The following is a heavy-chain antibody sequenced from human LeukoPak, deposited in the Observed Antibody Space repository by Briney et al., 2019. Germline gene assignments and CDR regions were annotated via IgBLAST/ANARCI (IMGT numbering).Heavy chain of an antibody. J-gene: IGHJ4*02. CDR2: ISYSGST. CDR3: ARGQYSGSWSYYFDY. V-gene: IGHV4-59*01. Sequence: SETLSLTCTVSGGSTSSYYWNWIRQPPGKGLEWIGYISYSGSTNYNPSLKSRVTISLDTSKNQFSLQLSSVTAADTAVYYCARGQYSGSWSYYFDYWGQGTLVTASS. CDR1: GGSTSSYY. D-gene: IGHD6-13*01.